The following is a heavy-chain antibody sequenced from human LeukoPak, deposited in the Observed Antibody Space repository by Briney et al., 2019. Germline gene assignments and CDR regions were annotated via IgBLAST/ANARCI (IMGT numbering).Heavy chain of an antibody. CDR2: IIPIFGSA. CDR3: ARPDYDSSGSPRLGWFDP. Sequence: GASVKVSCKASGGTFSSYAISWVRQAPGQGLEWMGGIIPIFGSANYAQKFQGRVTITADKSTSTAYMELRSLRSDDTAVYYCARPDYDSSGSPRLGWFDPWGQGTLVTVSS. V-gene: IGHV1-69*06. J-gene: IGHJ5*02. CDR1: GGTFSSYA. D-gene: IGHD3-22*01.